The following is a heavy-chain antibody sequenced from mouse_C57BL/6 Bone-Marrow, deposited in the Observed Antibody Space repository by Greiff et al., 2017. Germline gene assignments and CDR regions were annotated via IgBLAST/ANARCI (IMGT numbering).Heavy chain of an antibody. Sequence: EVQVVESGGGLVKPGGSLKLSCAASGFPFSDYGMHWVRQAPEKGLEWVAYISSGSSTIYYADTVKGRFTIPRDNAKNTLFLQMTSLRSEDTAMYYCARPYYYAMDYWGQGTSVTVSS. CDR3: ARPYYYAMDY. V-gene: IGHV5-17*01. CDR2: ISSGSSTI. J-gene: IGHJ4*01. CDR1: GFPFSDYG.